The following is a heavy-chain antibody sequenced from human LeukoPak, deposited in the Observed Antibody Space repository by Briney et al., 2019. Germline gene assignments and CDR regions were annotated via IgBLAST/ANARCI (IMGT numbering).Heavy chain of an antibody. CDR3: ARDPGSGSYAYYFDY. CDR1: GYTFTGYH. V-gene: IGHV1-2*02. J-gene: IGHJ4*02. D-gene: IGHD3-10*01. CDR2: INPDSGGT. Sequence: GASVKVSCKASGYTFTGYHMHWVRQAPGQGLEWMGWINPDSGGTDYAQKFQGRVTMTRDTSISTAYMELSRLRSDDTAVYYCARDPGSGSYAYYFDYWGQGTLVTVSS.